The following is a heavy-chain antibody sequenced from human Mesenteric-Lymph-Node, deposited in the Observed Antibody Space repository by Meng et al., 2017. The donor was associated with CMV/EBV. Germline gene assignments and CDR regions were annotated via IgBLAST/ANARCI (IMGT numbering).Heavy chain of an antibody. J-gene: IGHJ4*02. V-gene: IGHV3-74*01. CDR3: VRDLRSGYDSH. CDR2: INSDGSST. Sequence: GGSLRLSCAASGFTFSRYWMHWVRQAPGKGLVWVSRINSDGSSTNYADSVKGRFTISRDNAKNTMYLQMNSLRAEDTAVYYCVRDLRSGYDSHWGRGTLVTVSS. CDR1: GFTFSRYW. D-gene: IGHD5-12*01.